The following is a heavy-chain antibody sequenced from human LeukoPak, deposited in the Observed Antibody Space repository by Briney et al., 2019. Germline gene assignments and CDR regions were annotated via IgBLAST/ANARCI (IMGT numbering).Heavy chain of an antibody. D-gene: IGHD3-16*01. J-gene: IGHJ6*03. CDR3: ARDYASEYMDV. Sequence: GGTLRLSCEASGFTFSDFYMSWIRQAPGQGLEWLSYISTTGYTIYYADSVKGRFTISRDNTQNSLFLQMDSLRVEDTAVYYCARDYASEYMDVWGKGTTVTVSS. V-gene: IGHV3-11*04. CDR2: ISTTGYTI. CDR1: GFTFSDFY.